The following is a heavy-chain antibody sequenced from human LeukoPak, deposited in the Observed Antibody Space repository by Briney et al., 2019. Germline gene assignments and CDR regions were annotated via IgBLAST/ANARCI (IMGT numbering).Heavy chain of an antibody. CDR2: ISSSSSTI. V-gene: IGHV3-48*04. CDR1: GFTFSTYN. D-gene: IGHD2-2*01. Sequence: GGSLRLSCAVSGFTFSTYNMNWVRQAPGKGLEWVSYISSSSSTIYYADSVKGRFTISRENSKSSLYLQMNSLRVEDTAVYYCARVDMYQLLPDYWGQGTLVTVSS. CDR3: ARVDMYQLLPDY. J-gene: IGHJ4*02.